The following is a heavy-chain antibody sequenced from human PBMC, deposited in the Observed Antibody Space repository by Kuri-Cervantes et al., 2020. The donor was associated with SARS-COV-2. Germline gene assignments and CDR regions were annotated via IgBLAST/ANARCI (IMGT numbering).Heavy chain of an antibody. J-gene: IGHJ4*02. CDR3: ARGGERRTTRTFDY. CDR1: GGSISSGDYY. Sequence: SETLSLTCTVSGGSISSGDYYWSWIRQPPGKGLEWIGYIYYSGSTYYNPSLKSRVTISVDTSKNQFSLKLSSVTAADTAVYYCARGGERRTTRTFDYWGQGTLVTVSS. CDR2: IYYSGST. V-gene: IGHV4-30-4*08. D-gene: IGHD1-1*01.